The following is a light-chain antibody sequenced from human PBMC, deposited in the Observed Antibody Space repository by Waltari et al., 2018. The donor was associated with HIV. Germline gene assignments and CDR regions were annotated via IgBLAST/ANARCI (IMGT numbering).Light chain of an antibody. CDR3: SSYTSSSTLAV. Sequence: QSALTQPASVSGSPRQSITISCTGTSSDVGGYNYVSWYQHHPGKAPKLLIYEVSNRPSGVSNRFSGSKSGNTASLIISGLQAEDEADYYCSSYTSSSTLAVFGGGTKLTVL. CDR1: SSDVGGYNY. CDR2: EVS. J-gene: IGLJ2*01. V-gene: IGLV2-14*01.